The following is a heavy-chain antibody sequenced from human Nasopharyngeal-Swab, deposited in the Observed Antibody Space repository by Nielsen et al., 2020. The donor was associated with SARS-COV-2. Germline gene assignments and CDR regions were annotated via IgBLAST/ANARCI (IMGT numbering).Heavy chain of an antibody. D-gene: IGHD3-22*01. V-gene: IGHV3-30*03. J-gene: IGHJ3*02. CDR3: ARALHIYYYDSSGYFGDAFDI. CDR2: ISYDGSNK. Sequence: WIRRPPGKGLEWVAVISYDGSNKYYADSVKGRFTISRDNSKNTLYLQMNSLRAEDTAVYYCARALHIYYYDSSGYFGDAFDIWGQGTMVTVSS.